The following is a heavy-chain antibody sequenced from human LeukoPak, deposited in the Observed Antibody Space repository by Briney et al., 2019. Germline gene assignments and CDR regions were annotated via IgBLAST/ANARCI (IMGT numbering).Heavy chain of an antibody. V-gene: IGHV4-59*11. CDR3: ARTYGTGPGNLDY. Sequence: PSEILSLTGTVSGGSISSHYWSWIRQPPGKGLEWIGYIYYSGSTNYNPSLKSRVTISVDTSKNQFSLKLSSVTAADTAVYYCARTYGTGPGNLDYWGQGTLVTVSS. CDR2: IYYSGST. J-gene: IGHJ4*02. CDR1: GGSISSHY. D-gene: IGHD3-10*01.